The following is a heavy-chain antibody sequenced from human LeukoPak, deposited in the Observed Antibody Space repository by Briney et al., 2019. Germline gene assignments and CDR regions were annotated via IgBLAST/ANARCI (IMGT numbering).Heavy chain of an antibody. CDR3: AKASTTGNPRGAIDY. CDR2: ISSSSSTI. Sequence: GGSLRLSCAASGFTFSSYSMKWVRQAPGKGLEWVSYISSSSSTIYYADSVKGRFTISRGNAKNSLYLQMNSLRAEDTAVYYCAKASTTGNPRGAIDYWGQGTLVTVSS. D-gene: IGHD4-17*01. V-gene: IGHV3-48*01. CDR1: GFTFSSYS. J-gene: IGHJ4*02.